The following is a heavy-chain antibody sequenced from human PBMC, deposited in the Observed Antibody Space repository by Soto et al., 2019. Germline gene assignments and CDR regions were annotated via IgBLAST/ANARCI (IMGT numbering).Heavy chain of an antibody. CDR3: ARVAPRLTYSYGSYHDSHRDHFDY. Sequence: SETLSLTCAVSGGFFRGYYWSGIRQPPGKGLEWIGEINPSGSTNYNPSLKSRVTISVDTSKNQFSLKLSSVTAADTAVYYCARVAPRLTYSYGSYHDSHRDHFDYPSQRTLVTV. CDR1: GGFFRGYY. J-gene: IGHJ4*02. CDR2: INPSGST. D-gene: IGHD5-18*01. V-gene: IGHV4-34*01.